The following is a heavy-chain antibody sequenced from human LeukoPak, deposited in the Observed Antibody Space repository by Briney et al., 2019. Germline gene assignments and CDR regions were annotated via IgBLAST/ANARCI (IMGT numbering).Heavy chain of an antibody. CDR3: ARGLTGTRGEPYYMDV. J-gene: IGHJ6*03. V-gene: IGHV1-2*02. D-gene: IGHD7-27*01. CDR2: INPNSGGT. Sequence: ASVKVSCKASGYTFTGYYMHWVRQAPGQGLEWMGWINPNSGGTNYAQKFQGRVTMTRDTSISTAYMELSRLRSDDTDVYYCARGLTGTRGEPYYMDVWGKGTTVTVSS. CDR1: GYTFTGYY.